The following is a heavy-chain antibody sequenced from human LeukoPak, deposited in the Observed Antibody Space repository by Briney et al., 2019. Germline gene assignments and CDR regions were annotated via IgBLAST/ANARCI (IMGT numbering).Heavy chain of an antibody. CDR1: GYNFTIYW. D-gene: IGHD3-3*01. CDR2: IYPGDSDT. J-gene: IGHJ5*02. Sequence: GESLKISCKGSGYNFTIYWIGWVRQMPGKGLEWMGVIYPGDSDTRYSPSFQGQVTISADKSIGTAYLQWSSLKASDTAMYYCAIFDFLFGEIDNWFDPWGQGTLVTVSS. V-gene: IGHV5-51*01. CDR3: AIFDFLFGEIDNWFDP.